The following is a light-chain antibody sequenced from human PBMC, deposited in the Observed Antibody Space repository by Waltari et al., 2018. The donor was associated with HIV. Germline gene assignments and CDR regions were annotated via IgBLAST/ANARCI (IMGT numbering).Light chain of an antibody. CDR1: QSISSY. V-gene: IGKV1-39*01. Sequence: QMTQSPSSLSASVGDRVTITCRASQSISSYLNWYQQKPGKAPKLLIYAASSLHSGVPSRFSGSGSGTDFTLTISSLQPEDFATYYCQQSYSTPRTFGQGTKVEIK. J-gene: IGKJ1*01. CDR3: QQSYSTPRT. CDR2: AAS.